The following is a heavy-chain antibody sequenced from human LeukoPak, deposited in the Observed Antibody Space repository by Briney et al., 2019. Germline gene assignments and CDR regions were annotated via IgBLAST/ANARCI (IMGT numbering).Heavy chain of an antibody. CDR3: ATGIMIPAGFDY. J-gene: IGHJ4*02. Sequence: GSVKVSCKASGYTFTSYGISWVRQAPGQGLEWMGWISAYNGNTNYAQKLQGRVTMTGDTSTNTAYMELSSLRSEDTAVYYCATGIMIPAGFDYWGQGTLVTVSS. CDR1: GYTFTSYG. CDR2: ISAYNGNT. V-gene: IGHV1-18*01. D-gene: IGHD3-16*01.